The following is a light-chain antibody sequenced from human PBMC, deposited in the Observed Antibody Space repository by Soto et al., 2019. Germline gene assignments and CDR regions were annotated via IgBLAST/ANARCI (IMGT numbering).Light chain of an antibody. V-gene: IGLV1-40*01. J-gene: IGLJ1*01. Sequence: QSVLTQPPSVSWAPGQRVTISCTGSSSNIGAGYDVHWYQQLPGTAPKLLIYGNSNRPSGVPDRFSGSKSGTAASLAITGLQAEDEAHYYCQSYDSSLSGCVFGTGTKVTLL. CDR2: GNS. CDR1: SSNIGAGYD. CDR3: QSYDSSLSGCV.